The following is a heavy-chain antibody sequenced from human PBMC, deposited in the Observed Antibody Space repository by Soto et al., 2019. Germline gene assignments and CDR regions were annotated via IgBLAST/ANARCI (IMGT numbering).Heavy chain of an antibody. Sequence: PSETLSLTCTVSGASISIYYFTWICQPPGKGLEWIGYIYHSGSTYYHPSLKSRVTISVDRSKNQFSLKASDTAMYYCARSRRGAYSSGWYSPSGYYNYGIDVWGQGTKVTVSS. CDR2: IYHSGST. CDR1: GASISIYY. J-gene: IGHJ6*02. D-gene: IGHD6-19*01. CDR3: ARSRRGAYSSGWYSPSGYYNYGIDV. V-gene: IGHV4-59*12.